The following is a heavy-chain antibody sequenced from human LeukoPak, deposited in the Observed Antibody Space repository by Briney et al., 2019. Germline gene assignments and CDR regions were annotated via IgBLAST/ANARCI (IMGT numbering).Heavy chain of an antibody. CDR2: ISGSGGST. V-gene: IGHV3-23*01. J-gene: IGHJ4*02. CDR1: GFTFSNYD. D-gene: IGHD3-10*01. Sequence: GGSLRLSCTASGFTFSNYDMTWVRQAPGTGLEWVSTISGSGGSTYYADSVKGRFTISRDNSKNTLYLQMNSLRTEDTAVYYCAKGLLWFGESAYYFDYWGQGTLVTVSS. CDR3: AKGLLWFGESAYYFDY.